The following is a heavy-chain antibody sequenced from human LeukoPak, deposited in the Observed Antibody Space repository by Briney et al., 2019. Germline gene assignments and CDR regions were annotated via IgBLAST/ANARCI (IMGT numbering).Heavy chain of an antibody. V-gene: IGHV3-30*02. J-gene: IGHJ4*02. Sequence: GGSLRLSFGASGFLFDDHDMHWVRQAPGKGLEWVAYIRSDGYHTYYADSVKGRFTITRDNLKNTLYLQMNSLRLEDMAVYYCAKPSGSGVDYWGRGTRVTVSS. CDR1: GFLFDDHD. D-gene: IGHD1-26*01. CDR2: IRSDGYHT. CDR3: AKPSGSGVDY.